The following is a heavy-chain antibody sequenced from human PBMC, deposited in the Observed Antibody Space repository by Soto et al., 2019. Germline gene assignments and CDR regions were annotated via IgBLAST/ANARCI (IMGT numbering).Heavy chain of an antibody. CDR2: INPNSGGT. D-gene: IGHD1-26*01. CDR1: GYTFTGYY. J-gene: IGHJ6*02. V-gene: IGHV1-2*04. Sequence: ASVKVSCKASGYTFTGYYMHWVRQAPGQGLEWMGWINPNSGGTNYAQKFQGWVTMTRDTSISTAYMELSRLRSDDTAVYYCARDGLGDNYYYYGMDVWGQGTTVTVSS. CDR3: ARDGLGDNYYYYGMDV.